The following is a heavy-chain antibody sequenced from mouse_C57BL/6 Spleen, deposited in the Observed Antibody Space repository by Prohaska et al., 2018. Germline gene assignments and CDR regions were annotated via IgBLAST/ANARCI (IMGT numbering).Heavy chain of an antibody. CDR2: ISSGGSYT. V-gene: IGHV5-6*01. Sequence: GDLVKPGGSLKLSCAASGFTFSSYGMSWVRQTPDKRLEWVATISSGGSYTYYPDSVKGRFTISRDNAKNTLYLQMSSLKSEDTAMYYCARIYYDYDGGFAYWGQGTLVTVSA. J-gene: IGHJ3*01. CDR1: GFTFSSYG. D-gene: IGHD2-4*01. CDR3: ARIYYDYDGGFAY.